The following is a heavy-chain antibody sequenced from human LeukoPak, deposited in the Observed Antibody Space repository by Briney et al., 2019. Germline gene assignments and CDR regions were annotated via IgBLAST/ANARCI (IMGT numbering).Heavy chain of an antibody. D-gene: IGHD2-8*02. Sequence: GGSLRLSRAASGFTFNTYGMNWVRQAPGKGLEWVSSISSSNSYIYYADSMRGRFTISRDNAKNSPYLQMDSRRAEDTAVYYCARDKYCDGRSAFDIWGQGTMVTVSS. CDR1: GFTFNTYG. CDR2: ISSSNSYI. J-gene: IGHJ3*02. CDR3: ARDKYCDGRSAFDI. V-gene: IGHV3-21*01.